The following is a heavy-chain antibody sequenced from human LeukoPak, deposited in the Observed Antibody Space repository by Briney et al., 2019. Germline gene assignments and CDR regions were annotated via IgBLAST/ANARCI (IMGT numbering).Heavy chain of an antibody. CDR3: ASGYSFDY. CDR1: GFTFNSYW. V-gene: IGHV3-66*01. D-gene: IGHD5-18*01. CDR2: IYSGGST. J-gene: IGHJ4*02. Sequence: GGSLRLSCAAPGFTFNSYWMSWVCQAPGKGLEWVSVIYSGGSTYYADSVKGRFTISRDNSKNTVYILMNSLRAEDTAVYYCASGYSFDYWGQGTLVTVSS.